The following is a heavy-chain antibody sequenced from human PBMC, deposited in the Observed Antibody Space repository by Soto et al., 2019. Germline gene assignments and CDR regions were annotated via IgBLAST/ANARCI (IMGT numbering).Heavy chain of an antibody. Sequence: EVQLVESGGGLVQPGGSLRLSCAASGFTVSSNYMSWVRQAPGKGLEWVSVIYSGGSTYYADSVKCRFTISRDNSKNTLFLERYSLRAEGTAVYYCARDRRVVEESRGACDICGQGTMVTVSS. V-gene: IGHV3-66*01. D-gene: IGHD2-15*01. CDR3: ARDRRVVEESRGACDI. CDR2: IYSGGST. CDR1: GFTVSSNY. J-gene: IGHJ3*02.